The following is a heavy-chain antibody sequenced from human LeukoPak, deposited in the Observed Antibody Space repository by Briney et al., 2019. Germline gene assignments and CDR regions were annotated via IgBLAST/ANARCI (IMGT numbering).Heavy chain of an antibody. Sequence: PSETLSLTCAVYGGSFSGYYWNWIRQPPGKGLEWIGEINNSGSTNYHPSLKSRVTISRDTSKNQFSLKLSSVTAADTAVYYCARGRAFFDWGQGTLVTVSS. D-gene: IGHD3-3*02. J-gene: IGHJ4*02. V-gene: IGHV4-34*01. CDR2: INNSGST. CDR3: ARGRAFFD. CDR1: GGSFSGYY.